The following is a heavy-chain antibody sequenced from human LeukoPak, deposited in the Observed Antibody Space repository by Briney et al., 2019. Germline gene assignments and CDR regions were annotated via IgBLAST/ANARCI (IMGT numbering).Heavy chain of an antibody. D-gene: IGHD3-22*01. Sequence: GGSLRLSCAASGFAFSSYAMSWVRQAPGKGLEWVSYISSSGSTIYYADSVKGRFTISRDDAKSSLYLQMNSLRDDDTAVYYCARDGFYYDSSGYRLRGYFDYWGQGTLVTVSS. J-gene: IGHJ4*02. CDR2: ISSSGSTI. CDR3: ARDGFYYDSSGYRLRGYFDY. CDR1: GFAFSSYA. V-gene: IGHV3-48*02.